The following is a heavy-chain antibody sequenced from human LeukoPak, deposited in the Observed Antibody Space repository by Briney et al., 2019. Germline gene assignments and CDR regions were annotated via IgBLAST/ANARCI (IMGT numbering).Heavy chain of an antibody. CDR3: AREAGDYSSSWLDAFDI. V-gene: IGHV4-39*07. CDR1: GGSISSSSYY. D-gene: IGHD6-13*01. J-gene: IGHJ3*02. Sequence: SETLSLTCTVSGGSISSSSYYWGWIRRPPGKGLEWIGSIYYSGSTYYNPSLKCRVTISVDTSKNQFSLKLSSVTAADTAVYYCAREAGDYSSSWLDAFDIWGQGTMVTVSS. CDR2: IYYSGST.